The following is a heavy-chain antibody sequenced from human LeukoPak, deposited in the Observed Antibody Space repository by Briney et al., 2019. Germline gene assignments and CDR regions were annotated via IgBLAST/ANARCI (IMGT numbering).Heavy chain of an antibody. CDR2: IYYSGST. J-gene: IGHJ6*03. CDR1: GESISGFY. V-gene: IGHV4-59*01. D-gene: IGHD3-3*01. Sequence: SETLSLTCTVSGESISGFYWTWIRQPPGKGLEWMGYIYYSGSTNYNPSLKSRVTISVDTAKNQFSLKLSSVTAADTAVYYCARAGTSRYDFWSRYSDYYYYYMDVWGKGTTVTVSS. CDR3: ARAGTSRYDFWSRYSDYYYYYMDV.